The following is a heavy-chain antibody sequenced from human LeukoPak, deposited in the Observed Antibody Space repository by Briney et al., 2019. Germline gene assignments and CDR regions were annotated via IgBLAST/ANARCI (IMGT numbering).Heavy chain of an antibody. CDR1: GFTLRSYD. V-gene: IGHV3-23*01. D-gene: IGHD5-12*01. CDR2: TSGSGGNT. Sequence: GRSLRLSCAASGFTLRSYDMSWVRQAPGKGLEWVAATSGSGGNTYYADSVKGRFTISRDNSKNTLYLQMNSLRAEDTAVYYCAKEYSGYDFDYWGQGTLVTVSS. CDR3: AKEYSGYDFDY. J-gene: IGHJ4*02.